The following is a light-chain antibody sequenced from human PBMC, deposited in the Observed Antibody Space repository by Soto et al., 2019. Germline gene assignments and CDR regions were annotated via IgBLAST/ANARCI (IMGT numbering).Light chain of an antibody. CDR3: GACGGSATYL. CDR1: SSNVGSYKL. Sequence: QSVLTQPASVSGSPGQSITISCTGTSSNVGSYKLVSWYQQHPGKAPKLMIFELNKRHEGVFNRFSGAKSGNTAALTMSELAVYDQEDYDGGACGGSATYLFGTGNK. V-gene: IGLV2-23*02. CDR2: ELN. J-gene: IGLJ1*01.